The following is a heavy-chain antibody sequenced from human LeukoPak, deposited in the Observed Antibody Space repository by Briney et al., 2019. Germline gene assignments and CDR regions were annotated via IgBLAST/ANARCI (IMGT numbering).Heavy chain of an antibody. CDR3: ASGGYFDWRPLDY. D-gene: IGHD3-9*01. CDR1: GFTFSRYW. CDR2: IQQDGIEK. V-gene: IGHV3-7*03. J-gene: IGHJ4*02. Sequence: GGSLRLSCAASGFTFSRYWMSWVRQAPGKGLEWVANIQQDGIEKYYVDSVRGRLTISRDNVKNSLFLQMNSPRAEDTAVYYCASGGYFDWRPLDYWGQGTLVTVSS.